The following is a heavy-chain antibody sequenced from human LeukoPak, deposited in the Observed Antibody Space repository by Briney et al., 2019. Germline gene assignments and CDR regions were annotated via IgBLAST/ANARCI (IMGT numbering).Heavy chain of an antibody. CDR1: GFSFSDYY. CDR2: ISTSGSTI. V-gene: IGHV3-11*04. CDR3: AELGITMIGGV. Sequence: GGSLGLSCVASGFSFSDYYMSWIRQAPGKGLEWVSYISTSGSTIYYADSVKGRFTISRDNAKNSLYLQMNSLRAEDTAVYYCAELGITMIGGVWGKGTTVTISS. J-gene: IGHJ6*04. D-gene: IGHD3-10*02.